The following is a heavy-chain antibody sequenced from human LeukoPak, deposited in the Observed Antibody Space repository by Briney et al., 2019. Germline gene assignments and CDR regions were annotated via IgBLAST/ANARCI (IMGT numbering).Heavy chain of an antibody. D-gene: IGHD3-22*01. J-gene: IGHJ4*02. CDR1: GYTFTSYY. CDR2: INPSGGST. V-gene: IGHV1-46*01. Sequence: ASVKVSCKASGYTFTSYYMHWVRQAPGQGLEWMGIINPSGGSTSYAQKFQGRVTMTRDTSTSIVYMELSSLRSEDTAVYYCASITYYYDSSGYWGPLDYWGQGTLVTVSS. CDR3: ASITYYYDSSGYWGPLDY.